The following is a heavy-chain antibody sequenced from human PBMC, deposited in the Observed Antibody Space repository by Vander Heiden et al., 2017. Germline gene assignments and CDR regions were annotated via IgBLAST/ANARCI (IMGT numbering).Heavy chain of an antibody. Sequence: EVQLRESGGDLLQPRGSLRLSCTAPGFPFSNYDLTWGRQAPGKGLEWISSMTGSGDGTFYADSVKGRFTISRDNSKNTLYLQMNSLRADDTARYYCAKNLLSVAASRTYNWYFDLWGRGTLVTISS. CDR2: MTGSGDGT. J-gene: IGHJ2*01. V-gene: IGHV3-23*01. CDR3: AKNLLSVAASRTYNWYFDL. D-gene: IGHD6-19*01. CDR1: GFPFSNYD.